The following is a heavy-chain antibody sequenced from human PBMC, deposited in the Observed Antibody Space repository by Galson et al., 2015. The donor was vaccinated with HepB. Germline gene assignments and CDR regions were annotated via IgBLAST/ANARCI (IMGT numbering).Heavy chain of an antibody. Sequence: SLRLSCAASGFTFSSYGMHWVRQAPGKGLEWVAFIRYDGSNKYYADSVKGRFTISRDNSKNTLYLQMNSLRAEDTAVYYCAKGGYSYGFSIDYWGQGTLVTVSS. D-gene: IGHD5-18*01. CDR3: AKGGYSYGFSIDY. CDR1: GFTFSSYG. V-gene: IGHV3-30*02. CDR2: IRYDGSNK. J-gene: IGHJ4*02.